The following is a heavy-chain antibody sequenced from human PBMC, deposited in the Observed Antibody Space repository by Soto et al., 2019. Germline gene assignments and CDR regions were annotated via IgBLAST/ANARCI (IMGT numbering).Heavy chain of an antibody. V-gene: IGHV3-23*01. CDR1: GFTFSSFA. CDR3: AKNPRMSATYFDF. Sequence: GGSLRLSCAASGFTFSSFAMSWVRQAAGKGLEWVSAISGSGGSTYYADSVKGRFTISRDKSKNTLYLQMNILRAEDTAIYYCAKNPRMSATYFDFWGHGAPVTVSS. D-gene: IGHD1-1*01. CDR2: ISGSGGST. J-gene: IGHJ4*01.